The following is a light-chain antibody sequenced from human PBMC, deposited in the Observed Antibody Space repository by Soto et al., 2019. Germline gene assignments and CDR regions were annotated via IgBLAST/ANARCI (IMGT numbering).Light chain of an antibody. CDR1: QIVDSRH. Sequence: EIVLTQSPGTLSLSPGERATLSCRASQIVDSRHLAWYQQKPGQAPRLLIYGASSRATGIPDRFSGSGSGTDCTLTISRLEPADFAVYYCQQYGISPGTFGQGTKVEIK. CDR2: GAS. V-gene: IGKV3-20*01. CDR3: QQYGISPGT. J-gene: IGKJ1*01.